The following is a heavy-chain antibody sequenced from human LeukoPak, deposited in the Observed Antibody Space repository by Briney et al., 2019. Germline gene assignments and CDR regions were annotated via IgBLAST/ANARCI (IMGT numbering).Heavy chain of an antibody. Sequence: GRSLRLSCAASGFPFDIAWLNWARQAPGTGPEWVATMKPDGSEKYYVDAVKGRFTISRDNVKNSVYLQMDSLRVEDTAVYYCAKDAFWGRGTLVSVSS. V-gene: IGHV3-7*01. CDR1: GFPFDIAW. CDR3: AKDAF. J-gene: IGHJ4*02. CDR2: MKPDGSEK.